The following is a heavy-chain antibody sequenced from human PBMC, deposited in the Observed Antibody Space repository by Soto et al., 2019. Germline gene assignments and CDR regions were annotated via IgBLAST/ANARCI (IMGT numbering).Heavy chain of an antibody. J-gene: IGHJ5*02. Sequence: ASVNLSCKDSGYTFTIYDISWVRQAPGQGLEWMGWISTYNGNTNYAQKLQGRVTMTTDTSTSTAYMELRSLRSDDTAVYYCARGFRVAATRWWFDPWGQGTLVTVSS. D-gene: IGHD2-15*01. CDR3: ARGFRVAATRWWFDP. V-gene: IGHV1-18*01. CDR2: ISTYNGNT. CDR1: GYTFTIYD.